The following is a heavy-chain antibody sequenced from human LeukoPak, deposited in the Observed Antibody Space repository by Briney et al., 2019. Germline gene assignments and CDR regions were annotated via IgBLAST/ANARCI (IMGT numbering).Heavy chain of an antibody. Sequence: ASVKVSCKVSGYSLTLLSLHWVRQAPGKGLEWMGGFDREDDITMYAQTLRGRVTLTEDTSTDTAYMELSSLRSEDTAVYYCARVISRWLQFSLDYWGQGTLVTVSS. CDR2: FDREDDIT. CDR3: ARVISRWLQFSLDY. CDR1: GYSLTLLS. D-gene: IGHD5-24*01. J-gene: IGHJ4*02. V-gene: IGHV1-24*01.